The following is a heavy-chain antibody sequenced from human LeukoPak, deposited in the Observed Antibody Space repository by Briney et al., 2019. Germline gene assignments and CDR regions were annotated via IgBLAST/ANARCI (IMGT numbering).Heavy chain of an antibody. Sequence: PSETLSLTCTVSGYSISSGYYWGWIRQPPGKGLEWIGSIYHSGSTNYNPSLKSRVTISVDTSKNQFSLKLSSVTAADTAVYYCARAAPDYYDSSGYYQTAFDIWGQGTMVTVSS. V-gene: IGHV4-38-2*02. D-gene: IGHD3-22*01. CDR2: IYHSGST. J-gene: IGHJ3*02. CDR3: ARAAPDYYDSSGYYQTAFDI. CDR1: GYSISSGYY.